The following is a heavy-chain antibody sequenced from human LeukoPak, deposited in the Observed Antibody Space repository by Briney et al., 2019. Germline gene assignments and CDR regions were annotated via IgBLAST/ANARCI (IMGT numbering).Heavy chain of an antibody. Sequence: SETLSLTCIVSGDSIRNYYWNWIRQPPGKGPEWIGYFYYSGNTNYNPSLKSRVTISVDPSKNQFSLKLSSVTTADTAVYYCARGEDTAMVTPYFDYWGQVTLVTVSS. CDR1: GDSIRNYY. J-gene: IGHJ4*02. CDR2: FYYSGNT. CDR3: ARGEDTAMVTPYFDY. V-gene: IGHV4-59*01. D-gene: IGHD5-18*01.